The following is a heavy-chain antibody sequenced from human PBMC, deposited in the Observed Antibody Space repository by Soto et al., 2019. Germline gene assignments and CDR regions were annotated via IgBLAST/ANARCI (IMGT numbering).Heavy chain of an antibody. J-gene: IGHJ6*02. Sequence: PSDTLSLTCTVSGGSISSSSYYWGWIRQPPGKGLEWIGSIYYSGSTYYNPSLKSRVTISVDTSKNQFSLKLSSVTAADTAVYYCARRLSSWHTHYYYYYGMDVWGQGTTVNVS. D-gene: IGHD6-13*01. CDR3: ARRLSSWHTHYYYYYGMDV. CDR1: GGSISSSSYY. CDR2: IYYSGST. V-gene: IGHV4-39*01.